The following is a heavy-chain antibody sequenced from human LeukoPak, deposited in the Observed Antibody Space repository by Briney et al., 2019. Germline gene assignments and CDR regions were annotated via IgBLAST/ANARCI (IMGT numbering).Heavy chain of an antibody. D-gene: IGHD1-26*01. V-gene: IGHV3-74*01. CDR1: GFTFSSYW. Sequence: GGSLRLSCAASGFTFSSYWMHWDRQAPGKGLVWVSRINSDGSSTNYADSVKGRFTISRDNAKNTLYLQMNSLRVEDTAVYYCTRVGLTSGSYFSFDYWGQGTLVTVSS. CDR3: TRVGLTSGSYFSFDY. J-gene: IGHJ4*02. CDR2: INSDGSST.